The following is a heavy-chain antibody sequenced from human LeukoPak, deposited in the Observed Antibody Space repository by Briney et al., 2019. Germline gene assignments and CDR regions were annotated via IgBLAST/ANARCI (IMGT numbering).Heavy chain of an antibody. Sequence: ASVKGSCKASGYTLTSYDINWVRQATGQRLEWMGWMNPNSGRTGYAQNFQGRITITRNTSISTAYMELSSLRSEDTAVYYCTRETSSRYFDYWGQGTLVTVSS. CDR2: MNPNSGRT. V-gene: IGHV1-8*01. CDR1: GYTLTSYD. J-gene: IGHJ4*02. CDR3: TRETSSRYFDY.